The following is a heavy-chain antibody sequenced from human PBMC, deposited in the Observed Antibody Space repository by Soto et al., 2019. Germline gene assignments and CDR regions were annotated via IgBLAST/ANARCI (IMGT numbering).Heavy chain of an antibody. V-gene: IGHV4-59*08. CDR3: ARHEEPDFWSGYHTVGFAFDI. Sequence: SETLSLTCTVSGGSISSYYWSWIRQPPGKGLEWIGYIYYSGSTNYNPSLKSRVTISVDTSKNQFSLKLSSVTAADTAVYYCARHEEPDFWSGYHTVGFAFDIWGQGTMVTVSS. CDR1: GGSISSYY. CDR2: IYYSGST. J-gene: IGHJ3*02. D-gene: IGHD3-3*01.